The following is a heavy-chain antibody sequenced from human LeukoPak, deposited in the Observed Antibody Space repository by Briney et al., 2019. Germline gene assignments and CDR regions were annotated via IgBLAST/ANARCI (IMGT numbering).Heavy chain of an antibody. CDR2: INHSGST. Sequence: SETLSLTCAVYGGSFSGYYWSWIRQPPGKGLEWIEEINHSGSTNYNPSLKSRVTISVDTSKNQFSLKLSSVTAADTAVYYCARGGYYYDSSGYFPQSDYWGQGTLVTVSS. D-gene: IGHD3-22*01. J-gene: IGHJ4*02. CDR3: ARGGYYYDSSGYFPQSDY. V-gene: IGHV4-34*01. CDR1: GGSFSGYY.